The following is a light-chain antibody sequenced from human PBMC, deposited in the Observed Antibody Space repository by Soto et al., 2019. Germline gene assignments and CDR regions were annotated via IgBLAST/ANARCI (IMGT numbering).Light chain of an antibody. V-gene: IGKV1-39*01. J-gene: IGKJ1*01. Sequence: DIQMTQSPSSLSASVGDRVTITCRASQGISTYLNWYQQKPGKAPKLLIYAASSLQSGVPSRFSGSGSETDFTLTISSLQPEDFATYSCQQSYSTTWTFGLGTKVDIK. CDR2: AAS. CDR3: QQSYSTTWT. CDR1: QGISTY.